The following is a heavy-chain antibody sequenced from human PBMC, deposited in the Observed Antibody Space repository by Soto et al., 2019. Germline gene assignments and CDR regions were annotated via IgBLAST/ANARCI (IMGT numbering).Heavy chain of an antibody. V-gene: IGHV2-5*02. J-gene: IGHJ3*01. CDR1: GFSLTTTGAG. CDR2: IYWDDDR. CDR3: APSAWYAFGF. D-gene: IGHD2-8*02. Sequence: QITLKESGPTLVKPTQTLTLTCTFSGFSLTTTGAGVGWIRQPPGKALEWLALIYWDDDRRYSPSLKSRLTITTDTSKNQVVLTMTNMDPVDTATYFCAPSAWYAFGFWGQGTLVTVSS.